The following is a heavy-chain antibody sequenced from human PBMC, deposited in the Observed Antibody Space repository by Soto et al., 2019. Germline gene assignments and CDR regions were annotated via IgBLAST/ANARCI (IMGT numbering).Heavy chain of an antibody. Sequence: EVQLLESGGGLVQPGGSLRLSCAASGFTLNNYAMNWVRQAPGKGLEWVSVTSGGGISTFYADSVRGRFIISRDNSQNTLHLQMSSLXXXXXXXXXXXXXYXSDPLGAFHIWGQGTMVTVSS. CDR1: GFTLNNYA. D-gene: IGHD7-27*01. J-gene: IGHJ3*02. CDR3: XXXYXSDPLGAFHI. V-gene: IGHV3-23*01. CDR2: TSGGGIST.